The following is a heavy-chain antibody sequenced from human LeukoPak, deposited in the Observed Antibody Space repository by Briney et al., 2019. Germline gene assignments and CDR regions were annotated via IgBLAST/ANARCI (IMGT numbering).Heavy chain of an antibody. D-gene: IGHD3-22*01. CDR2: IYTSGST. Sequence: SETLSLTCTVSGGSSNNYYWSWIRQSAGKGLEWIGRIYTSGSTNYNPSLKSRVSMSVDTSKNQFSLRLRSMTAADTAVYYCARESGYYYDTSGYTFDYWGQGILVTVSS. CDR3: ARESGYYYDTSGYTFDY. J-gene: IGHJ4*02. CDR1: GGSSNNYY. V-gene: IGHV4-4*07.